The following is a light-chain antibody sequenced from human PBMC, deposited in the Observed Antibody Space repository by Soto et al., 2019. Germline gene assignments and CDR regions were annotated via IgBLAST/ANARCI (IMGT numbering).Light chain of an antibody. V-gene: IGLV2-11*01. Sequence: QSALTQPRSVSGSPGQSVTISCTGTSSDVGAYDHVSWYQQHPGKAPKLMIHDVNQQPSGVPDRLSGSKSGNTASLTISGLQAEDEADYYCCSFAAMSGYVFGTGTKVTVL. CDR1: SSDVGAYDH. CDR3: CSFAAMSGYV. CDR2: DVN. J-gene: IGLJ1*01.